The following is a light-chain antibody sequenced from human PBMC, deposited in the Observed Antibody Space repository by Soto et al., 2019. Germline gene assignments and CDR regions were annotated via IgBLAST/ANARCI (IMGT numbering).Light chain of an antibody. CDR3: QQYNNWPPLT. Sequence: EIVMTQSPATLSVSPGERATLSCRASQSVSSNLAWYQQKPGQAPRLLIYGASTRATAIPARFSGGGSGTEFTLTITSLQSEDFAVYYCQQYNNWPPLTFGGGTKVEIK. J-gene: IGKJ4*01. V-gene: IGKV3-15*01. CDR1: QSVSSN. CDR2: GAS.